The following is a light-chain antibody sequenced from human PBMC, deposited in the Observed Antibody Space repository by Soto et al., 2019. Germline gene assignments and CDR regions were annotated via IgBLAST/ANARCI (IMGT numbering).Light chain of an antibody. V-gene: IGKV3-11*01. CDR3: QHRSIWPVS. CDR2: DVS. Sequence: EIVLTQSPDTLSLSPAERATLSCRASQSVGTYLAWYQQKPGQSPRLLMFDVSNRATGIPARFSGSGSGTDFTLTISSLEPEDFGVYYCQHRSIWPVSFGQGTRLEIK. J-gene: IGKJ5*01. CDR1: QSVGTY.